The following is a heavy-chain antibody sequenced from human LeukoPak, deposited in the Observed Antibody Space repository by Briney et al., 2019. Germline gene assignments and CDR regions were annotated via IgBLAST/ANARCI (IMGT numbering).Heavy chain of an antibody. V-gene: IGHV3-33*01. CDR3: ARVMVRGVRFNGMDV. Sequence: GGSLRLSCAASGFTFSSYGMHWVRQAPGKGLEWVAVIWYDGSNKYYADSVKGRFTISRDNSKNTLYLQMNSLRAEDTAVYYCARVMVRGVRFNGMDVRGKGTTVTVSS. D-gene: IGHD3-10*01. J-gene: IGHJ6*04. CDR1: GFTFSSYG. CDR2: IWYDGSNK.